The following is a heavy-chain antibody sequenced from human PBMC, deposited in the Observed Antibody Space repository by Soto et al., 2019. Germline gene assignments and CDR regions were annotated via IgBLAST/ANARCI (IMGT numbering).Heavy chain of an antibody. CDR1: GYTYTSYA. CDR3: AADITTAYFGYYYGMDV. V-gene: IGHV1-3*01. Sequence: GASVKVSCKASGYTYTSYAMHWVRQAPGQRLEWMGWINAGNGNTKYSQKFQERVTITRDMSTSTAYMELSSLRSEDTAVYYCAADITTAYFGYYYGMDVWGQGTTVTVSS. CDR2: INAGNGNT. D-gene: IGHD4-4*01. J-gene: IGHJ6*02.